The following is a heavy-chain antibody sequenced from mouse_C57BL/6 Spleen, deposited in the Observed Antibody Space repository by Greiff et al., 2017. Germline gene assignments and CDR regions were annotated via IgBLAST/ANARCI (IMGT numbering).Heavy chain of an antibody. D-gene: IGHD1-1*01. CDR1: GYAFSSSW. CDR2: IYPGDGDT. CDR3: ARWGSSYDYAMDY. V-gene: IGHV1-82*01. Sequence: QVQLQQSGPELVKPGASVKISCKASGYAFSSSWMNWVKQRPGKGLEWIGRIYPGDGDTNYNGKFKGKATLTADKSSSTAYMQLSSLTSEDSAVYFCARWGSSYDYAMDYWGQGTSVTVSS. J-gene: IGHJ4*01.